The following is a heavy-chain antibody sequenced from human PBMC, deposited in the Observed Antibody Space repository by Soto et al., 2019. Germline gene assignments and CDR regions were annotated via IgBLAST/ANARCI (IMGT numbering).Heavy chain of an antibody. CDR3: ARGVAYCGGDCYLENYYYGMDV. D-gene: IGHD2-21*02. CDR2: ISYDGSNK. V-gene: IGHV3-30-3*01. J-gene: IGHJ6*02. Sequence: QVQLVESGGGVVQPGRSLRLSCAASGFTFSSYAMHWVRQAPGKGLEWVAVISYDGSNKYYADSVKGRFTISRDNSKNTLYLQMNSLRAEDTAVYYCARGVAYCGGDCYLENYYYGMDVWGQGTTVTVSS. CDR1: GFTFSSYA.